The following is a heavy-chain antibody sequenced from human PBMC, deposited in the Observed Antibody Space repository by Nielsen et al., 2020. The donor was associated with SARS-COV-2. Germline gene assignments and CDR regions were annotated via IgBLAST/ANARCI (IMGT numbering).Heavy chain of an antibody. D-gene: IGHD6-19*01. CDR1: GFTFSSYA. Sequence: GGSLRLSCAASGFTFSSYAMHWVRQAPGKGLEWVAVISYDGSNKYYADSVKGRFTISRDNSKNTLYLQMNSLRAEDTAEYYCARDGSGWYIGYWGQGTLVTVSS. V-gene: IGHV3-30-3*01. J-gene: IGHJ4*02. CDR3: ARDGSGWYIGY. CDR2: ISYDGSNK.